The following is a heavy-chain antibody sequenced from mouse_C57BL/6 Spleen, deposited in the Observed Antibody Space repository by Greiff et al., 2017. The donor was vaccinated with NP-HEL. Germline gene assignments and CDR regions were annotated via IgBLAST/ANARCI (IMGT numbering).Heavy chain of an antibody. CDR3: DKENREVMDY. CDR1: GFSLTSYG. V-gene: IGHV2-5*01. CDR2: IWRGGST. Sequence: QVQLKESGPGLVQPSQSLSITCTVSGFSLTSYGVHWVRQSPGKGLEWLGVIWRGGSTDYNAAFMSRLSITKDNSKSQVFCKMNSLQADDTAIYDCDKENREVMDYWGQGTSVTVSS. D-gene: IGHD2-14*01. J-gene: IGHJ4*01.